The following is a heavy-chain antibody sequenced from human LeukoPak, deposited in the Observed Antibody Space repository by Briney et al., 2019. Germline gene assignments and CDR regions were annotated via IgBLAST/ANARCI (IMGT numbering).Heavy chain of an antibody. D-gene: IGHD3-22*01. CDR3: TTADNYYDSSGYDY. Sequence: KSKTDGGTTDYAAPVKRRFTISRDDSKNTLYLQMNSLKTEDTAVYYCTTADNYYDSSGYDYWGQGTLVTVSS. V-gene: IGHV3-15*01. J-gene: IGHJ4*02. CDR2: KSKTDGGTT.